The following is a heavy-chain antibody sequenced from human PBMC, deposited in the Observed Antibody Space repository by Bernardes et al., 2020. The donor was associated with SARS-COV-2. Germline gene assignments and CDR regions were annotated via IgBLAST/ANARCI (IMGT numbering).Heavy chain of an antibody. CDR3: ARRQTGGRPSKDYYFYMDL. Sequence: GGSLRLSCSASGFSLRSYSVTWVRQAPGKGLEWISYISNSGGTRYYSDSVKGRFTISRNNAFKSLSLQMNNLRAEDTGIYYCARRQTGGRPSKDYYFYMDLWGKGTTVTVSS. CDR2: ISNSGGTR. V-gene: IGHV3-48*03. D-gene: IGHD4-4*01. CDR1: GFSLRSYS. J-gene: IGHJ6*03.